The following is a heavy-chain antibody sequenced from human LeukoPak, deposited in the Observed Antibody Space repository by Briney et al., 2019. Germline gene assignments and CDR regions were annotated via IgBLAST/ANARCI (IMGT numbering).Heavy chain of an antibody. V-gene: IGHV1-69*05. Sequence: SVKVSCKASGGTFSSYAISWVRQAPGQGLEWMGGIIPIFGTANYAQKFQGRVTITTDESTSTAYVELSSLRSEDTAVYYCARSPATRGKYYYYYYMDVWGKGTTVTVSS. CDR3: ARSPATRGKYYYYYYMDV. J-gene: IGHJ6*03. D-gene: IGHD3-16*01. CDR1: GGTFSSYA. CDR2: IIPIFGTA.